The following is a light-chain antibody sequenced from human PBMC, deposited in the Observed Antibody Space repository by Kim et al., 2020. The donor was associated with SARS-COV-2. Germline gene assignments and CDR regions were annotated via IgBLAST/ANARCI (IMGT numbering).Light chain of an antibody. J-gene: IGKJ1*01. V-gene: IGKV1-6*01. CDR2: GAS. CDR3: LQDYNFPWT. CDR1: QGIGSV. Sequence: AIQMTQSPSSLSASVGDRVTITCRASQGIGSVLGWYQQKPGKAPNLLIYGASNLQRGVPSRFSGSGSGTDFTLTISSLQPEDFGTYYCLQDYNFPWTFGQGTKVDIK.